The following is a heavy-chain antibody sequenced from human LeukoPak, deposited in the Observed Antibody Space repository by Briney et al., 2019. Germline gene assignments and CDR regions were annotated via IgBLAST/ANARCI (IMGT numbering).Heavy chain of an antibody. CDR1: GGTFSSYA. J-gene: IGHJ5*02. V-gene: IGHV1-69*01. D-gene: IGHD5-12*01. CDR3: ARWLRLVGGGYNWFDP. Sequence: ASVKVSCKASGGTFSSYAISWVRQAPGQGLEWMGGIIPIFGTANYAQKFQGRVTITADESTSTAYMELSSLRSEDTAVYYCARWLRLVGGGYNWFDPWGQGTLVTVSS. CDR2: IIPIFGTA.